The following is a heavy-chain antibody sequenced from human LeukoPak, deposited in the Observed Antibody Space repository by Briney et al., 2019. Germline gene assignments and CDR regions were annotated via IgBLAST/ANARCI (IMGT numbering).Heavy chain of an antibody. J-gene: IGHJ4*02. CDR2: IYYSGST. D-gene: IGHD4-23*01. CDR1: GGSISSYY. Sequence: SETLSLTCTVSGGSISSYYWSWIRQPPGKGLEWIGYIYYSGSTNYNPSLKSRVTISEDTSKNQLSLKLSSVTAADTAVYYCAREDSGNSGVDYWGQGTLVTVSS. CDR3: AREDSGNSGVDY. V-gene: IGHV4-59*01.